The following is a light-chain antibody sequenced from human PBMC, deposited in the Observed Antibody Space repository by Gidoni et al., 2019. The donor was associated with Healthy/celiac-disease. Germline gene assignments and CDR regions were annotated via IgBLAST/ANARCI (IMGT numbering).Light chain of an antibody. Sequence: EIVMTQSPATLSVSLGERATLSCRASQSVSSNLAWYQQKPGQAPRLLIYGASTRATGIPARFSGSGSGTEFTLTISSLQSEDFAVYYCQQYNNWPPPFGQGTKVEIK. CDR3: QQYNNWPPP. J-gene: IGKJ1*01. CDR2: GAS. V-gene: IGKV3-15*01. CDR1: QSVSSN.